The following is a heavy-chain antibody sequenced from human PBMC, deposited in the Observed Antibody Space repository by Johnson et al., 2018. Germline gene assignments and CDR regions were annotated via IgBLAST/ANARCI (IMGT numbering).Heavy chain of an antibody. V-gene: IGHV3-30*03. CDR1: GFTFSSHG. J-gene: IGHJ6*03. CDR3: ARDSGGRYPYYYYYYMDV. Sequence: QVQLVESGGGVVQPGRSLRLSCAASGFTFSSHGMHWVRQAPGKGLEWVAVISYDGSNKYYADSVKGRFTISRDNSKNTLYLQMNSLRAEDTAVYYCARDSGGRYPYYYYYYMDVWGKGTTVTVSS. D-gene: IGHD1-26*01. CDR2: ISYDGSNK.